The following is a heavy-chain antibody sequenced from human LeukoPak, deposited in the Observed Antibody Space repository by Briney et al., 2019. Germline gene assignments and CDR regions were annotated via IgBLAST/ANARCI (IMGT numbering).Heavy chain of an antibody. D-gene: IGHD3-22*01. J-gene: IGHJ5*02. CDR3: ARERNYYDSSGYYYSNWFDP. CDR2: ISAYNGNT. Sequence: ASVKVSCKASGYTFTSYGISWVRQAPGQGLEWMGWISAYNGNTNYAQKLQGRVTMTTDTSTSTAYMELRSLRSDDTAVYYCARERNYYDSSGYYYSNWFDPWGQGTLVTVSS. V-gene: IGHV1-18*01. CDR1: GYTFTSYG.